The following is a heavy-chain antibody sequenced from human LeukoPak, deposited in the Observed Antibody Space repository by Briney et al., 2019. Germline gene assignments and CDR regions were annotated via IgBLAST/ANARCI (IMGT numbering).Heavy chain of an antibody. J-gene: IGHJ6*03. CDR3: AREAYDYDTSGYYDNYYYHYMDV. CDR2: IKQDGSEK. Sequence: TGVSLRLSCAASGFEFTFISYWRTWVRQAPGRGLERVANIKQDGSEKYYVDSVKGRCAISRDNAKNSLYLQMNSLRAEDTAVYYCAREAYDYDTSGYYDNYYYHYMDVWGKGTTVTVSS. V-gene: IGHV3-7*01. D-gene: IGHD3-22*01. CDR1: GFEFTFISYW.